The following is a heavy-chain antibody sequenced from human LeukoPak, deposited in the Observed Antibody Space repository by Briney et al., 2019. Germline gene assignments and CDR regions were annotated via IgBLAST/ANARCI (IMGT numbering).Heavy chain of an antibody. V-gene: IGHV4-34*01. CDR1: GGSFSGYY. CDR3: ARDPSSGWYLKGWFDP. Sequence: SETLSLTCAVYGGSFSGYYWSWIRQPPGKGLEWIGEINHSGSTNYNPSLKSRVTISVDTSKNQFSLKLSSVTAADTAVYYCARDPSSGWYLKGWFDPWGQGTLVTVSS. J-gene: IGHJ5*02. CDR2: INHSGST. D-gene: IGHD6-19*01.